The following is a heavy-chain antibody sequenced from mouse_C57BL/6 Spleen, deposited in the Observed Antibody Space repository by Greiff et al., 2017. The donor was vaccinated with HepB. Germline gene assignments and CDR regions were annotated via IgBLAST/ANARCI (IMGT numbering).Heavy chain of an antibody. J-gene: IGHJ4*01. D-gene: IGHD2-5*01. CDR1: GYTFTSYW. Sequence: VQLQQPGAELVKPGASVKMSCKASGYTFTSYWITWVKQRPGQGLEWIGDIYPGSGSTNYNEKFKSKATLTVDTSSSTAYMQLSSLTSEDSAVYYCARRSKSYYYAMDYWGQGTSVTVSS. V-gene: IGHV1-55*01. CDR3: ARRSKSYYYAMDY. CDR2: IYPGSGST.